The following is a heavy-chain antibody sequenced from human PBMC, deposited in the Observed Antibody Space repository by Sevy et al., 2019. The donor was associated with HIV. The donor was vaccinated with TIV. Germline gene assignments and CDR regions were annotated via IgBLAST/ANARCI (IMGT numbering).Heavy chain of an antibody. D-gene: IGHD6-13*01. V-gene: IGHV3-11*01. Sequence: GGSLRLSCAASGFSFSDYYMSWIRQAPGKGLEWVSYISTSGNSIYYAGSVKGRFTISRDNAKNSLYLQMNSLRVEDTAVYYSASDQYTSSWYDHWGQGTLVTVSS. CDR1: GFSFSDYY. CDR3: ASDQYTSSWYDH. CDR2: ISTSGNSI. J-gene: IGHJ5*02.